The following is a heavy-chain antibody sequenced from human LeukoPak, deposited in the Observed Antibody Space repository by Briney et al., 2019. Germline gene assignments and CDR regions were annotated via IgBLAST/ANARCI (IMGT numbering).Heavy chain of an antibody. Sequence: GGSLRLSCAASGFTFNNYAMSWVRQAPGKGLEWVSAISGSGGSTYYADSVEGRFTISRDNSKNTLYLQMNSLRAEDTALYYCASLDYFDSSDYGDYWGQGTLVTVSS. J-gene: IGHJ4*02. CDR2: ISGSGGST. CDR3: ASLDYFDSSDYGDY. V-gene: IGHV3-23*01. D-gene: IGHD3-22*01. CDR1: GFTFNNYA.